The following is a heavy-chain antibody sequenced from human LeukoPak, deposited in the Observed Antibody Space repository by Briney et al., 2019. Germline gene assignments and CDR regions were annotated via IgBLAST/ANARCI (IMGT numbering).Heavy chain of an antibody. CDR2: VYYSGNT. D-gene: IGHD3-10*01. Sequence: SETLSLTCTVSGGSIGTYYWSWFRQPPGKGLEWIGYVYYSGNTEYNPSLKSRVTISVDTSKNQFSLKLNSVTAADTAVYYCARHYYTSGNFYSGMDVWGQGTTVTVSS. CDR1: GGSIGTYY. J-gene: IGHJ6*02. V-gene: IGHV4-59*01. CDR3: ARHYYTSGNFYSGMDV.